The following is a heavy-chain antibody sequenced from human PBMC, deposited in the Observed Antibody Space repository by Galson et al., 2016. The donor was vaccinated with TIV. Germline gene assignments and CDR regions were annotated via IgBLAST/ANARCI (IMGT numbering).Heavy chain of an antibody. V-gene: IGHV3-23*01. CDR3: AKVGKSGDYSWDAFDV. CDR1: GFSFRNFV. Sequence: SLRLSCAVSGFSFRNFVMSWVRLAPGKGLEWVSSVSLSGSHTYYADSVKGRFTISRDNSRYTVSLHLNDLRAGDTAIYYCAKVGKSGDYSWDAFDVWGQGTVVTVFS. J-gene: IGHJ3*01. CDR2: VSLSGSHT. D-gene: IGHD1-26*01.